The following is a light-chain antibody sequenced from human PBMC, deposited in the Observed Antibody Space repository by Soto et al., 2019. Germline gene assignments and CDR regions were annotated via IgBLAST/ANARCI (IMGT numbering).Light chain of an antibody. CDR3: QQTRRAPRT. J-gene: IGKJ2*01. Sequence: DIQMTQSPASLSASVGDRVAITCRASQPISSSLNWYQQKPGQPPTLLIYAASNLQRGVPSRFSGSGSGTDFTLTISSLELEDFATYYCQQTRRAPRTFGPGTKLEIK. CDR1: QPISSS. CDR2: AAS. V-gene: IGKV1-39*01.